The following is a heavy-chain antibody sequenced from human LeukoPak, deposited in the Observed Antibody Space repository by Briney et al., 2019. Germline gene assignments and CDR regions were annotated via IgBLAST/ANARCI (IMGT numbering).Heavy chain of an antibody. D-gene: IGHD2-2*01. Sequence: GGSLRLSCAASGFTFSSYAMSWVRQAPGKGLEWVSAISGSGGSTYYADSVKGRFTISRDNSKNTLYLQMNSLRAEDTAVYYCANGGHIVVVPAAVFDYWGQGTLVTVSS. CDR2: ISGSGGST. CDR3: ANGGHIVVVPAAVFDY. J-gene: IGHJ4*02. CDR1: GFTFSSYA. V-gene: IGHV3-23*01.